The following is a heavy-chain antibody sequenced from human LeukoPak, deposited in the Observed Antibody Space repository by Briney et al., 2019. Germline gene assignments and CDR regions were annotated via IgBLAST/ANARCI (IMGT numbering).Heavy chain of an antibody. V-gene: IGHV3-48*04. J-gene: IGHJ4*02. Sequence: PGGSLRLSCAASGSTFSSHTMNWVRQAPGKGLEWISYISNTGSVIYYADSVKGRFTISRDNAKNSLYLQMNSLRAEDTAVYYCARAPTVLVGYCSSSSCQADYWGQGTLVTVSS. D-gene: IGHD2-2*01. CDR1: GSTFSSHT. CDR2: ISNTGSVI. CDR3: ARAPTVLVGYCSSSSCQADY.